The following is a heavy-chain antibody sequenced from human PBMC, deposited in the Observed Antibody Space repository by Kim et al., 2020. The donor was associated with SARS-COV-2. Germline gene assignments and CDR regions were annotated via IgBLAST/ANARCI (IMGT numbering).Heavy chain of an antibody. CDR1: GFTFSSYW. V-gene: IGHV3-74*01. CDR3: ARDLVDYGSGNPFDP. CDR2: INSDGSST. J-gene: IGHJ5*02. Sequence: GGSLRLSCAASGFTFSSYWMHWVRQAPGKGLVWVSRINSDGSSTSYADSVKGRFTISRDNAKNTLYLQMNSLRAEDTAVYYCARDLVDYGSGNPFDPWGQGTLVTVSS. D-gene: IGHD3-10*01.